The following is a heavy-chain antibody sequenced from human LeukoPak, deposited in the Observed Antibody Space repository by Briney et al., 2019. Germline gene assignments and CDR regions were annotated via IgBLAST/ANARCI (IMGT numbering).Heavy chain of an antibody. CDR3: SRDRHCIGSTCYGL. CDR1: GFTFSSYW. Sequence: GSLLLPCAASGFTFSSYWRHWVRQAPGKGRVWVSHINSDGSSTSYAGSGKGRFTISRDNAQNTLYLQMNSLRAEDTAVYYCSRDRHCIGSTCYGLWGQGTRVTVSS. V-gene: IGHV3-74*01. D-gene: IGHD2-2*01. J-gene: IGHJ4*02. CDR2: INSDGSST.